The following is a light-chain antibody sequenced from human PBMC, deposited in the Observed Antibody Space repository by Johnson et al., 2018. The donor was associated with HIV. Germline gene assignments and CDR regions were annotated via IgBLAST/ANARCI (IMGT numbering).Light chain of an antibody. CDR1: SSNIVNIY. J-gene: IGLJ1*01. V-gene: IGLV1-51*01. Sequence: QSVLTQPPSVSAAPGQKVTISCSASSSNIVNIYISWYQHLPGTAPKLLIYDNHKRPSGIPDRFSGSKSGTSVPLAITGLQTGDEADYYCGTWDTSLSAGHVFGTGTKVTVL. CDR3: GTWDTSLSAGHV. CDR2: DNH.